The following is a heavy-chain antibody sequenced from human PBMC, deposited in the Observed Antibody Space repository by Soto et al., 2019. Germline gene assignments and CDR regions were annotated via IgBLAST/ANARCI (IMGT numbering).Heavy chain of an antibody. J-gene: IGHJ4*02. CDR3: ASYIKAQGCKV. Sequence: QVQLVQSGAEVKKPGASVKVSCKPSGDTFTNFDLNWVGQAAEKGLEWLGWMRANSGDTGHAQKFRGRGSMTRDISMSTAYSELTSLSAEDRAVYYCASYIKAQGCKVWGQGTLVIVSS. CDR1: GDTFTNFD. CDR2: MRANSGDT. D-gene: IGHD4-4*01. V-gene: IGHV1-8*01.